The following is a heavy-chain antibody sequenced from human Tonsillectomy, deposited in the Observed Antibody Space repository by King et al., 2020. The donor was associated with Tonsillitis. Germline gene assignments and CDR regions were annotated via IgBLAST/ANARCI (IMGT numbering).Heavy chain of an antibody. J-gene: IGHJ4*02. D-gene: IGHD3-22*01. Sequence: VQLVESGGGVVQPGKSLRLSCAASGFRLGSFALHWVRQAPGKGLEWVAVISSDGRNKQYADSLKGRFSISRDNSQSTLYLQLDSLTTEDTAVYYCARDSYYYDGRLFWGGFDYWGQGTLVRVSS. CDR2: ISSDGRNK. CDR3: ARDSYYYDGRLFWGGFDY. V-gene: IGHV3-30*04. CDR1: GFRLGSFA.